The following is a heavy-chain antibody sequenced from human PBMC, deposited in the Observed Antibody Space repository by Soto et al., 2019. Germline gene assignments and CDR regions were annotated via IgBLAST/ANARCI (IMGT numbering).Heavy chain of an antibody. CDR1: GLSLSDQF. D-gene: IGHD6-13*01. J-gene: IGHJ1*01. CDR2: SRNKVASYTT. V-gene: IGHV3-72*01. Sequence: GGSLRLSCAASGLSLSDQFMDWVRQVPGKGLEWVGRSRNKVASYTTEHAAPVKGRFTISRDESKNSLYLQMNSLRTEDTAVYFCAGGATGRAPFQHWGQGTLVTVSS. CDR3: AGGATGRAPFQH.